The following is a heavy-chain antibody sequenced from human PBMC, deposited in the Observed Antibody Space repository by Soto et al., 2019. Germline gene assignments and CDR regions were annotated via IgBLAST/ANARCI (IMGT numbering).Heavy chain of an antibody. CDR2: IIPIFGTA. J-gene: IGHJ6*02. V-gene: IGHV1-69*12. CDR3: ARDYSGYAFPRYYYGMDV. Sequence: QVQLVQSGAEVKKPGSSVKVSCKASGGTFSSYAISWVRQAPGQGLEWMGGIIPIFGTANYAQKFQGRVTITADEXTXTXXMELSSLRSEDTAVYYCARDYSGYAFPRYYYGMDVWGQGTTVTVSS. CDR1: GGTFSSYA. D-gene: IGHD5-12*01.